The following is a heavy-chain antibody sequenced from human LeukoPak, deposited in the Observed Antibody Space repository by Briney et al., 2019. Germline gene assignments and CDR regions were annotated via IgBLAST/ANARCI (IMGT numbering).Heavy chain of an antibody. D-gene: IGHD4-17*01. Sequence: SSATLSLTCTVSGYSISSGNYWGWIRQPPGKGLEWIGSIFHNRGTFYIPSLKSRVSISEDTSKNQFSLSLSSVTAADTAVYFCVRGPTTVQGGGFDSWGRGTLVTVSP. CDR3: VRGPTTVQGGGFDS. CDR1: GYSISSGNY. V-gene: IGHV4-38-2*02. CDR2: IFHNRGT. J-gene: IGHJ4*02.